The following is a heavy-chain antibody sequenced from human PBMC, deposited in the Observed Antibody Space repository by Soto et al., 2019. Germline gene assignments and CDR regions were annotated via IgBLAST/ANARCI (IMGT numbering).Heavy chain of an antibody. V-gene: IGHV3-21*01. CDR1: GFTFSSYS. D-gene: IGHD2-15*01. CDR3: ARAGAIVVVVAAAFDL. J-gene: IGHJ2*01. Sequence: EVQLVESGGGLVKPGGSLRLSCAASGFTFSSYSMNWVRQAPGKGLEWVSSISSSSSYIYYADSVKGRFTISRDNAKNSLYLQMNSLRAEDTAVYYCARAGAIVVVVAAAFDLWGRGTLVTVSP. CDR2: ISSSSSYI.